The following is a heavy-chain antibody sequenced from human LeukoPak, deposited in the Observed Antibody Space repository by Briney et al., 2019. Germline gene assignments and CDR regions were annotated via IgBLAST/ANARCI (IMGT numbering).Heavy chain of an antibody. CDR2: IYPGDSDT. Sequence: GESLKISCKGSGYSFTSYWIGWARQMPGKGLEWMGIIYPGDSDTRYSPSFQGQVTISADKSISTAYLQWSSLKASDTAMYYCASLARGIAVAGTLDYWGQGTLVTVSS. V-gene: IGHV5-51*01. D-gene: IGHD6-19*01. J-gene: IGHJ4*02. CDR1: GYSFTSYW. CDR3: ASLARGIAVAGTLDY.